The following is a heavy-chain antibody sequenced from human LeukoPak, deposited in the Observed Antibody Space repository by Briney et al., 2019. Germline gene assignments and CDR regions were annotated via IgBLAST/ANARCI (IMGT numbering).Heavy chain of an antibody. D-gene: IGHD6-19*01. CDR3: ARVIAVAAVWEVFIDY. V-gene: IGHV3-48*01. J-gene: IGHJ4*02. CDR1: GFTFSSYS. CDR2: ISSSGSTI. Sequence: GGSLRLSCAASGFTFSSYSMNRVRQAPGKGLGWVSYISSSGSTIYYADSVKGRFTISRDNSKNTLYLQMNSLRAEDTAVYYCARVIAVAAVWEVFIDYWGQGTLVTVSS.